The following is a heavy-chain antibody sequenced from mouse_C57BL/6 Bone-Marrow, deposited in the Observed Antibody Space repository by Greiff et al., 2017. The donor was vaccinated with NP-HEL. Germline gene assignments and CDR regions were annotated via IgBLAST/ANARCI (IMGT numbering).Heavy chain of an antibody. J-gene: IGHJ3*01. CDR3: ARSDDYDAGAWFAY. CDR2: IYPGDGDT. CDR1: GYAFSSSW. D-gene: IGHD2-4*01. Sequence: VQLQQSGPELVKPGASVKISCKASGYAFSSSWMNWVKQRPGKGLEWIGRIYPGDGDTNYNGKFKGQATLTADKSSSTAYMQLSSLTSEDSAVYFCARSDDYDAGAWFAYWGQGTLVTVSA. V-gene: IGHV1-82*01.